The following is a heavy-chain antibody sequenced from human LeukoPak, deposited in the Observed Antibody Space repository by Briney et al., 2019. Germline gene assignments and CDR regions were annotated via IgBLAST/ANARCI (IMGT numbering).Heavy chain of an antibody. V-gene: IGHV4-59*01. CDR3: ARGEMATIIFDY. CDR2: IYYSGST. Sequence: SETLSLTCTVSGGSISSYYWSWIRQPPGKGLEWIGYIYYSGSTNYNPSLKSRVTISVDTSKNQFSLKLSSVTAADTAVYYCARGEMATIIFDYWGQGTLVTVSS. J-gene: IGHJ4*02. CDR1: GGSISSYY. D-gene: IGHD5-12*01.